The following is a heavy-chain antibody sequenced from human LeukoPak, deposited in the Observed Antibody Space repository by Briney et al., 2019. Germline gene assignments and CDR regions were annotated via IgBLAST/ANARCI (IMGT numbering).Heavy chain of an antibody. V-gene: IGHV4-34*01. J-gene: IGHJ4*02. CDR2: INHSGST. Sequence: SETLSLTCAVYGGSFSGYYWSWIRQPPGKGLEWIGEINHSGSTNYNPSLKSRVTISVDTSKNQFSLKLSSVTAADTAVYYCATTNYYDSSGYGYWGQGTLVTVSS. CDR1: GGSFSGYY. D-gene: IGHD3-22*01. CDR3: ATTNYYDSSGYGY.